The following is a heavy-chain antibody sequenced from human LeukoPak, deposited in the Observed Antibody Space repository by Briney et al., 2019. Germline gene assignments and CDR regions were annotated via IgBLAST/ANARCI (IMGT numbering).Heavy chain of an antibody. V-gene: IGHV5-51*01. CDR1: GYSLINHW. CDR2: IYPGNADA. J-gene: IGHJ4*02. Sequence: GESLKISCKASGYSLINHWIGWVRQMPGKGLDWMGIIYPGNADATYSPSFQGQVTISADKSTTTVYLQWSSLKASDTAMYYCARQGSYDNSGYSFDYWGQGTLVTSPQ. CDR3: ARQGSYDNSGYSFDY. D-gene: IGHD3-22*01.